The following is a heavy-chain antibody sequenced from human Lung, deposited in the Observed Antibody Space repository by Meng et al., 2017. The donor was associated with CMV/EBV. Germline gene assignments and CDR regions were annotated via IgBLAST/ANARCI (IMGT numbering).Heavy chain of an antibody. V-gene: IGHV1-2*02. D-gene: IGHD3-22*01. CDR1: GYTFSDYY. CDR3: AREDYHDSTSYQDFDY. CDR2: INPNSGGT. J-gene: IGHJ4*02. Sequence: ASXXVSXKVSGYTFSDYYMHWVRQVPGQGLEWMGWINPNSGGTNYAQKFQGRVTMTRDTSISTAYMELSRLRSDDTAVYYCAREDYHDSTSYQDFDYWGQGTLVTVSS.